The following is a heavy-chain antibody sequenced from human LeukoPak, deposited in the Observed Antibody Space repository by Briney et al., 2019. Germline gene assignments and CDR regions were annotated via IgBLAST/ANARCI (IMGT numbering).Heavy chain of an antibody. V-gene: IGHV3-33*06. CDR2: IWYDGSNK. Sequence: GGSLRLXCAASGFTFSSYGMHWVRQAPGKGLEWVAVIWYDGSNKYYADSVKGRFTISRDNSKNTLYLQMNSLRAEDTAVYYCAKDPGYQVVYCFDYWGQGTLVTVSS. J-gene: IGHJ4*02. CDR3: AKDPGYQVVYCFDY. CDR1: GFTFSSYG. D-gene: IGHD2-2*01.